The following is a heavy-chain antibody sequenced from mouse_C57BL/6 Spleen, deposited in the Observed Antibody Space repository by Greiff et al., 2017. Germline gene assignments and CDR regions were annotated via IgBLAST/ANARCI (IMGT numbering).Heavy chain of an antibody. D-gene: IGHD2-4*01. Sequence: QVQLQQSGPELVKPGASVKISCKASGYAFSSSWMHWVKQRPGKGLEWIGRIYPGDGDTNYNGKFKGKATLTADTSSSTAYMQLSSLTSEDSAVYYCAREDDYDGYWGQGTTLTVSS. J-gene: IGHJ2*01. V-gene: IGHV1-82*01. CDR3: AREDDYDGY. CDR1: GYAFSSSW. CDR2: IYPGDGDT.